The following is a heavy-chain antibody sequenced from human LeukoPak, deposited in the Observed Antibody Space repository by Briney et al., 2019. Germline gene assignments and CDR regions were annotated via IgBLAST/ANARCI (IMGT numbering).Heavy chain of an antibody. Sequence: GESLKISCKSSGYSFPNYWIAWVRQMPGKGLEWMGTIYPGDSDTRYSPSFQGQVTISADRSITTAYLQWSSLKASDIAMYYCARLTRSGLFVFDPWGQGTLVTVSS. V-gene: IGHV5-51*01. CDR1: GYSFPNYW. D-gene: IGHD6-19*01. CDR3: ARLTRSGLFVFDP. J-gene: IGHJ5*02. CDR2: IYPGDSDT.